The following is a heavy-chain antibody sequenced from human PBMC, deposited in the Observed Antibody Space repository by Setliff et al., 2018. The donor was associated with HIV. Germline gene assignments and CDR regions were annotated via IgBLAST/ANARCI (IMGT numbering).Heavy chain of an antibody. Sequence: SETLSLTCAVYGGSFSGYCWSWIRQPPGKGLEWIGEMQHSGRTNYNPSLRSRVTTSVDTSKSQFSLKLSSVTAADTAVYYCARDVLDLVISVYGFWGQGIPVTVSS. CDR2: MQHSGRT. CDR1: GGSFSGYC. V-gene: IGHV4-34*01. CDR3: ARDVLDLVISVYGF. D-gene: IGHD3-22*01. J-gene: IGHJ4*02.